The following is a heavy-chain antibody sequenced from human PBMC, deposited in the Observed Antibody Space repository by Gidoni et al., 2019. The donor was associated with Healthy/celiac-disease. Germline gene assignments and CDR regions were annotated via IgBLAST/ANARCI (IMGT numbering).Heavy chain of an antibody. V-gene: IGHV4-39*01. CDR2: IYYSGST. D-gene: IGHD3-9*01. Sequence: QLQLQESGPGLVKPSETPSLTCTLSGGSTSSSSYSWGWIRQPPGKGLEWIGSIYYSGSTYYNPSLKSRVTISVDTSKTQFSLKLSSVTAADTAVYDCARRPYYDILTGYYRGWYFDLWGRGTLVTVSS. CDR3: ARRPYYDILTGYYRGWYFDL. J-gene: IGHJ2*01. CDR1: GGSTSSSSYS.